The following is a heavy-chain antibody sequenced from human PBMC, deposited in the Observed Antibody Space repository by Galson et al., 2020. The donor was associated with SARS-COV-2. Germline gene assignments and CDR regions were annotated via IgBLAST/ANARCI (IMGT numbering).Heavy chain of an antibody. V-gene: IGHV4-4*07. CDR1: GGSISSYY. CDR3: ARDCSGGRCYPAGFDY. D-gene: IGHD2-15*01. CDR2: VYTSGST. J-gene: IGHJ4*02. Sequence: SETLSLTCTVSGGSISSYYWSWIRQPAGKGLEWIGRVYTSGSTNYNPSLKSRVTMSVDTSTNQFSLKLSSVTAADTAVYYCARDCSGGRCYPAGFDYWGQGTLVTVSS.